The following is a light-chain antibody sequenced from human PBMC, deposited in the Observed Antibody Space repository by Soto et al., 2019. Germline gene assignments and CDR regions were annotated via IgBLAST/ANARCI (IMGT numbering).Light chain of an antibody. V-gene: IGLV2-14*01. Sequence: QSALTQPASVSGSPGQSIAISCTGSSSDVGIYNYVSWYLQHPGKVPKLIIYEVSNRPSGVSNRFSGSKSGNTASLTISGLQAEDEADYYCSSYTTSSTRVFGTGTKLTVL. CDR3: SSYTTSSTRV. CDR1: SSDVGIYNY. CDR2: EVS. J-gene: IGLJ1*01.